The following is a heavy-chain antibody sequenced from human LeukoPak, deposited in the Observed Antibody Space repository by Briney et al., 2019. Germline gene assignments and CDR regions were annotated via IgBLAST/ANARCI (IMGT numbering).Heavy chain of an antibody. CDR1: GFTVSSNY. D-gene: IGHD3-22*01. CDR3: ARTYYYDSGGDAFDI. Sequence: GGSLRLSCAASGFTVSSNYMSWVRQAPGKGLEWVSIIYSGGNTYYADSVKGRFTISRDNSKNTLYLQMNSLRAEDTAVYYCARTYYYDSGGDAFDIWGQGTMVTVSS. J-gene: IGHJ3*02. CDR2: IYSGGNT. V-gene: IGHV3-53*01.